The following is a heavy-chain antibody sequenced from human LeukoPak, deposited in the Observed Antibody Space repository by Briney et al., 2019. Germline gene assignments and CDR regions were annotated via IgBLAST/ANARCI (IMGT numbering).Heavy chain of an antibody. CDR1: GFTFSSYA. CDR3: AKDLHVRSSSTVTTGGVDS. D-gene: IGHD4-17*01. J-gene: IGHJ4*02. V-gene: IGHV3-23*01. CDR2: ISNSAGNA. Sequence: GGSLRLSCVSSGFTFSSYAMSWVRKTPGKGLEWVSVISNSAGNAYYADSVKGRFTISRDNSKNTLYLQMNSLRAEDTAVYYCAKDLHVRSSSTVTTGGVDSWGQGTLVTVSS.